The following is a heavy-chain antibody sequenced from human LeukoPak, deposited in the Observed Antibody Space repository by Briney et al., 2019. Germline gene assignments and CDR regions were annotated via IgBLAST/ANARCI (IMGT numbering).Heavy chain of an antibody. CDR3: ARESMDTMSYHDAFDI. CDR1: GYTFTSYD. V-gene: IGHV1-8*01. Sequence: GASVKVSCKASGYTFTSYDINWVRQATGQGLEWMGWMNPNSGNTGYAQKFQGRVTMTRNTSISTAYMELSSLRSEDTAVYYCARESMDTMSYHDAFDIWGQGTMVTVSS. J-gene: IGHJ3*02. CDR2: MNPNSGNT. D-gene: IGHD3-22*01.